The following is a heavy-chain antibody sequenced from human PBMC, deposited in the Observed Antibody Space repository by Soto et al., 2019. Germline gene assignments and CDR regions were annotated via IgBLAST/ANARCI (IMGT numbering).Heavy chain of an antibody. D-gene: IGHD6-13*01. Sequence: SVKVSCKASGGTFSSYAISWVRQAPGQGVEWMGGIIPIFGTANYAQKFQGRVTITADESTSTAYMELSSLRSEDTAVYYCASLAYSRSWYSDYWGQGTLLTVSS. CDR2: IIPIFGTA. V-gene: IGHV1-69*13. J-gene: IGHJ4*02. CDR3: ASLAYSRSWYSDY. CDR1: GGTFSSYA.